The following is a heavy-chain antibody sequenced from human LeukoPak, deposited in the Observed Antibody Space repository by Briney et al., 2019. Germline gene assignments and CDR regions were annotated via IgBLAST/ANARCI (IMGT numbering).Heavy chain of an antibody. CDR2: INSDGSTT. D-gene: IGHD4-23*01. V-gene: IGHV3-74*01. CDR1: GSTFSSYW. J-gene: IGHJ4*02. CDR3: ARDDYGGRGEFDY. Sequence: TGGSLRLSCAASGSTFSSYWMHWVRQAPGKGLVWVSRINSDGSTTSYADSVKGRFTISRDNAKNTLYLQMNSLRAEDTAVYYCARDDYGGRGEFDYWGQGTLVTVSS.